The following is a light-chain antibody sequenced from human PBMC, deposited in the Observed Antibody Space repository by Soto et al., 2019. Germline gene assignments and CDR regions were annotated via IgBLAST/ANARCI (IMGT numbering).Light chain of an antibody. Sequence: IQLTQSPSSLSASVGDSVTITCRASQGISRYLSWYQQKPGRAPKLLISAASTLQSGVPARFSGSGSGTDFILIITSIQPEDFATYYYQQLNSFTVIFGRGTKVEIK. CDR3: QQLNSFTVI. CDR2: AAS. CDR1: QGISRY. V-gene: IGKV1-9*01. J-gene: IGKJ4*01.